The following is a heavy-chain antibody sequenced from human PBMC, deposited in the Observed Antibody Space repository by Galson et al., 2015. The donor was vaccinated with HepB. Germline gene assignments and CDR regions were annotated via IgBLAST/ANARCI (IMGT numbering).Heavy chain of an antibody. V-gene: IGHV1-69*06. CDR3: ARALIAVGGWFDP. CDR2: IIPIFGTA. J-gene: IGHJ5*02. D-gene: IGHD6-19*01. CDR1: GGTFSSYA. Sequence: SVKVSCKASGGTFSSYAISWVRQAPGQGLEWMGGIIPIFGTANYAQKFQGRVTITADKSTSTAYMELSSLRSEDTAVYYCARALIAVGGWFDPWGQGTLVTVSS.